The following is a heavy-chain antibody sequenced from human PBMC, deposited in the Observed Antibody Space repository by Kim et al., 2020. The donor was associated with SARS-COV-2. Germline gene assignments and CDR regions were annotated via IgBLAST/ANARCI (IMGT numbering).Heavy chain of an antibody. Sequence: GGSLRLSCAASGFTFSSYAMSWVRQAPGKGLEWVSAISGSGGSTYYADCVKGRFTISRDNSKNTLYLQMNSLRAEDTAVYYCAKSVLSGYSLYYFDYWGQGTLVTVSS. CDR2: ISGSGGST. CDR3: AKSVLSGYSLYYFDY. V-gene: IGHV3-23*01. D-gene: IGHD3-22*01. CDR1: GFTFSSYA. J-gene: IGHJ4*02.